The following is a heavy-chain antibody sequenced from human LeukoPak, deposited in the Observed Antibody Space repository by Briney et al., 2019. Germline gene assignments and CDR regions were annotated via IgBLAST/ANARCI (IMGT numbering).Heavy chain of an antibody. CDR3: ARLLGGSGSYRHKQYFFDY. CDR2: IYYSGST. D-gene: IGHD3-10*01. CDR1: GGSISSSSYY. Sequence: SETLSLTCTVSGGSISSSSYYWGWIRQPPGKGLEWIGSIYYSGSTYYNPSLKSRVTISVDTSKNQFSLKLSSVTAADTAVYYCARLLGGSGSYRHKQYFFDYWGQGTLVTVSS. J-gene: IGHJ4*02. V-gene: IGHV4-39*01.